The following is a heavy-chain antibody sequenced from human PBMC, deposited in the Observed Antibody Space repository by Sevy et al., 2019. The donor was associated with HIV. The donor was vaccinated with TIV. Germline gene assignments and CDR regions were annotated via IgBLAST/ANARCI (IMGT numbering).Heavy chain of an antibody. CDR2: VSYGGSA. CDR3: ARQKVRSAYYSDTSGRQGKADFDA. CDR1: GGSIGSNSFY. V-gene: IGHV4-39*01. D-gene: IGHD3-22*01. Sequence: SETLSLTCTVSGGSIGSNSFYWGWIRQPPGKELEWIRTVSYGGSAYYNPSLRSRVTISVDASKKQFSLKLSSVTAADTAVYYCARQKVRSAYYSDTSGRQGKADFDAWGQGTLVTVSS. J-gene: IGHJ4*02.